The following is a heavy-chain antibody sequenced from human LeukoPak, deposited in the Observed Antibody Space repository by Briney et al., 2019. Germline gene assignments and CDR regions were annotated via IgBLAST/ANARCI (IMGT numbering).Heavy chain of an antibody. Sequence: SVKVSCKASGGTFSSYAISWVRQAPGQGLKWMGGIIPIFGTANYAQKFQGRVTITADESTSTAYMELSSLRSEDTAVYYCARGGNSYSLYFDYWGQGTLVTVSS. CDR1: GGTFSSYA. V-gene: IGHV1-69*13. CDR3: ARGGNSYSLYFDY. CDR2: IIPIFGTA. D-gene: IGHD4-23*01. J-gene: IGHJ4*02.